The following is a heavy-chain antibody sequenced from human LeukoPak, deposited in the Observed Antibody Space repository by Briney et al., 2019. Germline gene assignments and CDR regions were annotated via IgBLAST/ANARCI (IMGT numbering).Heavy chain of an antibody. CDR1: GFTFSSYA. CDR2: IRGSGDST. V-gene: IGHV3-23*01. Sequence: GGALRLSCAASGFTFSSYAMSWVRQAPGKGLDWVSAIRGSGDSTYYADSVRGRFTISRDNSKNTLYLQMNSLRAEDTAVSYCARDIWDRVVPAAPYYYYYGMDVWGQGPTVTVSS. CDR3: ARDIWDRVVPAAPYYYYYGMDV. J-gene: IGHJ6*02. D-gene: IGHD2-2*01.